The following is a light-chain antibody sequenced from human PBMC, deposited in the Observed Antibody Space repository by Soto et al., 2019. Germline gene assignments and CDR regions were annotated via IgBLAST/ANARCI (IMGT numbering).Light chain of an antibody. CDR1: QTVSTSY. Sequence: EIVLTQSPGTLSLSPGERATLSCRASQTVSTSYLAWYQQKPGQAPRLLFYAASSRATGIPDRFSGSGSGTDFTLTISRVEREDFAVCYCQQYDSSLYTFGQGTKLEIK. J-gene: IGKJ2*01. CDR2: AAS. CDR3: QQYDSSLYT. V-gene: IGKV3-20*01.